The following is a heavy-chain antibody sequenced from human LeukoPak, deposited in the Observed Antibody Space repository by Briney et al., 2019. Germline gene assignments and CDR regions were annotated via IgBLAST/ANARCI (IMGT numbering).Heavy chain of an antibody. CDR3: ARDPGGGDVDY. V-gene: IGHV1-46*01. J-gene: IGHJ4*02. CDR2: INPSGGST. CDR1: GYTFTSYY. D-gene: IGHD2-21*02. Sequence: ASVKLSCKASGYTFTSYYMHWVRQAPGQGLEWMGIINPSGGSTSYAQKFQGRVTMTRDTSTSTVYMELSSLRSEDTAVYYCARDPGGGDVDYWGQGTLVTVSS.